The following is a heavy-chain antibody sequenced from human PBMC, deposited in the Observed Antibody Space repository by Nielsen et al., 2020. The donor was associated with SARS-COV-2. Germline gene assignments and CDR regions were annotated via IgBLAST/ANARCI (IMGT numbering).Heavy chain of an antibody. Sequence: ASVKVSCKASGYTFTSYYMHWVRQAPGQGLEWMGIINPSGGSTSYAQKFQGRVTMTRDTSTSTVYMELSSLRSEDTAVYYCAREARVTIFGVKDSFYYYMDVWGKGTTVTVSS. J-gene: IGHJ6*03. CDR2: INPSGGST. CDR3: AREARVTIFGVKDSFYYYMDV. D-gene: IGHD3-3*01. CDR1: GYTFTSYY. V-gene: IGHV1-46*01.